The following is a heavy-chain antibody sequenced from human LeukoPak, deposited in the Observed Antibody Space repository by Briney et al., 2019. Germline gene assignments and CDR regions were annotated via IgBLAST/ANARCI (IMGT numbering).Heavy chain of an antibody. D-gene: IGHD2/OR15-2a*01. V-gene: IGHV4-31*03. J-gene: IGHJ4*02. Sequence: SETLSLTCTVSGGSISSGGYYWSWIRQHPGKGLEWIGYIYYSGSTYYNPSLKSRVTISVDTSKNQFSLKLSSVTAADTAVYYCAVSFLFSAFDYWGQGTLVTVSS. CDR3: AVSFLFSAFDY. CDR1: GGSISSGGYY. CDR2: IYYSGST.